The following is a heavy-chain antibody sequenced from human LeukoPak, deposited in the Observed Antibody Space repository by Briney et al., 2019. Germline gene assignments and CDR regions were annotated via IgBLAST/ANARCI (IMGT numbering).Heavy chain of an antibody. CDR2: INHSGST. CDR3: ARSHPAAMNY. D-gene: IGHD2-2*01. J-gene: IGHJ4*02. Sequence: KPSETLSLTCAVYGGSFSGYYWSWIRQPPGKGLEWIGEINHSGSTNYNPTLKSRVTISVDTSKNQFSLKLSSVTAADTAVYYCARSHPAAMNYWGQGTLVIVSS. V-gene: IGHV4-34*01. CDR1: GGSFSGYY.